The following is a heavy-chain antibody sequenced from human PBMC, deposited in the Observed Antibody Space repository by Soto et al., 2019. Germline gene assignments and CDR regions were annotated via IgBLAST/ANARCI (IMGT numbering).Heavy chain of an antibody. CDR2: IIPIFGTA. Sequence: QVQLVQSGAEVKKPGSSVKVSCKASGGTFSSYAISWVRQAPGQGLEWMGGIIPIFGTANYAQKFQGRVTMTRDTSISTAYMELSRLRSDDTAVYYCTREKGLELPYYGMDVWGQGTTVTVSS. CDR3: TREKGLELPYYGMDV. J-gene: IGHJ6*02. CDR1: GGTFSSYA. V-gene: IGHV1-69*06. D-gene: IGHD1-7*01.